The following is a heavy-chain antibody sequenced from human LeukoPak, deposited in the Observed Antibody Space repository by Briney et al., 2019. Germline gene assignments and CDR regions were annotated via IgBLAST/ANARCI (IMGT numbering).Heavy chain of an antibody. CDR1: GFTFSSYA. J-gene: IGHJ4*02. CDR2: ISSNGGST. CDR3: ARGYSSSDY. D-gene: IGHD6-13*01. Sequence: PGGSLRLSCAASGFTFSSYAMHWGRQAAGKGLECVSAISSNGGSTYYANSVKGRFTISRDNSKNTLYLQMGSLRAEDMAVYYCARGYSSSDYWGQGTLVTVSS. V-gene: IGHV3-64*01.